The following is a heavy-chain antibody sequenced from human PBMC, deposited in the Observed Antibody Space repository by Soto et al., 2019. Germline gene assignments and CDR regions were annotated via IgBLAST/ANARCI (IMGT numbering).Heavy chain of an antibody. V-gene: IGHV3-30*18. D-gene: IGHD2-15*01. CDR3: AKGGGYCSIGSCSTDH. CDR2: IAYDGADT. Sequence: GGSLRLSCAASGFIFRSYGMHWVRQAPGKGLEWVAAIAYDGADTYYLDSVKGRFTISRDNSRDTLHLQMNSLRVEDTAVYYCAKGGGYCSIGSCSTDHWGQGTLVTVSS. CDR1: GFIFRSYG. J-gene: IGHJ4*02.